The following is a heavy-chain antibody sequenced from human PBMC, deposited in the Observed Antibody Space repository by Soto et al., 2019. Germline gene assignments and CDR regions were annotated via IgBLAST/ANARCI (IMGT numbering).Heavy chain of an antibody. D-gene: IGHD3-22*01. CDR2: IIPILGIA. CDR3: ARDYYDSSGSLPLDY. J-gene: IGHJ4*02. Sequence: GASVKVSCKASGGTFSSYTISWVRQAPGQGLEWMGRIIPILGIANYAQKFQGRVTITADKSTSTAYMELSSLRSEDTAVYYCARDYYDSSGSLPLDYWGQGTLVTVSS. V-gene: IGHV1-69*04. CDR1: GGTFSSYT.